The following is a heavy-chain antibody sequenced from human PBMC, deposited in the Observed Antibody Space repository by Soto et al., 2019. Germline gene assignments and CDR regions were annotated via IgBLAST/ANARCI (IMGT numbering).Heavy chain of an antibody. CDR2: IKQDGSEK. CDR3: ARDVLNYDIWSGYTQMGGMDV. D-gene: IGHD3-3*01. J-gene: IGHJ6*02. CDR1: GFTFSSYW. Sequence: GGSLRLSCAASGFTFSSYWMSWVRQAPGKGLEWVANIKQDGSEKYYVDSVKCRFTISRDNAKNSLYLQMNSLRAEDTAVYYCARDVLNYDIWSGYTQMGGMDVWGQGTRVTVSS. V-gene: IGHV3-7*01.